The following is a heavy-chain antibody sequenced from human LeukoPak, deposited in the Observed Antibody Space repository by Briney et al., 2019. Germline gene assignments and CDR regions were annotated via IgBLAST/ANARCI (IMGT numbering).Heavy chain of an antibody. J-gene: IGHJ4*02. D-gene: IGHD3-22*01. CDR3: ARGGYYDSSGYIPADY. Sequence: ASVKVSCKASGYTFTGYYMHWLRQAPGQGLEWMGWINPNSGGTNYAQKFQGRVTMTRDTSISTAYMELSRLRSDDTAVYYCARGGYYDSSGYIPADYWGQGTLVTVSS. CDR1: GYTFTGYY. CDR2: INPNSGGT. V-gene: IGHV1-2*02.